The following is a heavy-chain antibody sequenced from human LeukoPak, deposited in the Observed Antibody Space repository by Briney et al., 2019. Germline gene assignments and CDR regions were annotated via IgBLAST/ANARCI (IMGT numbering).Heavy chain of an antibody. J-gene: IGHJ6*02. CDR3: ARALNLGSFYYYYYGTDV. CDR2: INSDGSST. CDR1: GFTFSSYW. Sequence: PGGSLRLSCAASGFTFSSYWMHWVRQAPGKGLVWVSRINSDGSSTSYADSVKGRFTISRDNAKNTLYLQMNSLRAEDTAVYYCARALNLGSFYYYYYGTDVWGQGTTVTVSS. V-gene: IGHV3-74*01. D-gene: IGHD3-16*01.